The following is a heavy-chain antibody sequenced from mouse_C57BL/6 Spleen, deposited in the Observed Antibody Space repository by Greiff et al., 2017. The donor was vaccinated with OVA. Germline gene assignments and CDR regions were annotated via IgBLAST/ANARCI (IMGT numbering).Heavy chain of an antibody. CDR1: GYAFTNYL. CDR2: INPGSGGT. D-gene: IGHD1-1*01. CDR3: ARSLITTVVAPGY. V-gene: IGHV1-54*01. J-gene: IGHJ2*01. Sequence: VKLMESGAELVRPGTSVKVSCKASGYAFTNYLIEWVKQRPGQGLEWIGVINPGSGGTNYNEKFKGKATLTADKSSSTSYMQLSSLTSDDSAVYFCARSLITTVVAPGYWGQGTTLTVSS.